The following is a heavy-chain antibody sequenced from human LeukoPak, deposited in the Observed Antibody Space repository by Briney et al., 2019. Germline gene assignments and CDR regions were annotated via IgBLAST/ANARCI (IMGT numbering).Heavy chain of an antibody. CDR2: INHSGST. D-gene: IGHD3/OR15-3a*01. CDR3: ARKIGWTGPGWFDP. J-gene: IGHJ5*02. V-gene: IGHV4-34*01. Sequence: SETLSLTCAVYGGSFSAYYWTWIRQPPGKGLEWIGEINHSGSTNYNPSLKSRVTISVDTSKNQFSLKLSSVTAADTAVYYCARKIGWTGPGWFDPRGQGTLVTVSS. CDR1: GGSFSAYY.